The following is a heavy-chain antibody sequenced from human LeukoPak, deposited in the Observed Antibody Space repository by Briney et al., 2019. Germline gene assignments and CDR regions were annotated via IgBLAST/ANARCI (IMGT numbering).Heavy chain of an antibody. CDR1: GFTFSSYS. Sequence: GGSLRLSCAASGFTFSSYSMNWVRQAPGKGLEWVSSITSSSTYIYYADSVKGRFTISRDNAENSLYPQMNSLRAEDTAVYYCARDLHSGSYEDAFDIWGQGTMVTVSS. CDR3: ARDLHSGSYEDAFDI. D-gene: IGHD1-26*01. J-gene: IGHJ3*02. CDR2: ITSSSTYI. V-gene: IGHV3-21*01.